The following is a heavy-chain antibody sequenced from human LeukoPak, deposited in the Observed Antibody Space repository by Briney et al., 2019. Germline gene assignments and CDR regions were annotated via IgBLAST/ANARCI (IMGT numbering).Heavy chain of an antibody. V-gene: IGHV3-48*03. J-gene: IGHJ5*02. CDR3: ARGDPHADL. Sequence: GGSLRLSCAASGFDLSTYEMNWVRQAPGKGLEWIADITISGHTKNYADSVKGRFTISRDNARTSLYLQMNSLRVEDTGVYYCARGDPHADLWDQGTLVTVSS. CDR2: ITISGHTK. CDR1: GFDLSTYE.